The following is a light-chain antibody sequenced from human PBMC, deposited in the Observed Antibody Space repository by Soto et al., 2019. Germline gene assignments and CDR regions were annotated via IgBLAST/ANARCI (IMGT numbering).Light chain of an antibody. CDR1: QSIALS. CDR2: VAF. J-gene: IGKJ5*01. CDR3: QQSFRSPIT. Sequence: QGTHVPLSPRRIVRKKIPITFPASQSIALSVNWYQQKPGKAPKLLIYVAFTLESGVPSRFSGSGSGTEFTLTIRSLQPEDFATYYCQQSFRSPITFGQGTRLEIK. V-gene: IGKV1-39*01.